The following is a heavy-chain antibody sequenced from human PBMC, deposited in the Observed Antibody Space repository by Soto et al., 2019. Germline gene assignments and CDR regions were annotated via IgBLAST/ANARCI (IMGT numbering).Heavy chain of an antibody. V-gene: IGHV3-9*01. Sequence: PGRSLRLSCAAPVVTLGDYAMHWDRQAPGKGLEWVSRISWSSGSIGYAESVKGRFSISRENDKNSLFLRVDSLRAEDTAVYYCARARLWGHLDVWGKGTTVTVHS. CDR1: VVTLGDYA. D-gene: IGHD3-16*01. CDR2: ISWSSGSI. CDR3: ARARLWGHLDV. J-gene: IGHJ6*04.